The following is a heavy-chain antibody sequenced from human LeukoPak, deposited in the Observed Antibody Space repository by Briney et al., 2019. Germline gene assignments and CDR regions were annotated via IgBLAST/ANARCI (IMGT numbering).Heavy chain of an antibody. CDR1: GFTFSSYA. CDR3: ARDKISSWPMDV. CDR2: ISYDGSNK. V-gene: IGHV3-30*04. J-gene: IGHJ6*03. D-gene: IGHD6-13*01. Sequence: GGSLRLSCAASGFTFSSYAMHWVRQAPGKGLEWVAVISYDGSNKYYADSVKGRFTISRDNAKNSLYLQINSLRAEDTAVYYCARDKISSWPMDVWGKGTTVTISS.